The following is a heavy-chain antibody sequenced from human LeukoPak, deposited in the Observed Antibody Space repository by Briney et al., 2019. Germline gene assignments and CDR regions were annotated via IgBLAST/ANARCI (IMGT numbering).Heavy chain of an antibody. CDR3: ATSLSNYYNYYIDV. J-gene: IGHJ6*03. CDR1: GGSISSYY. Sequence: SETLSLTCTVSGGSISSYYWNWIRQPPGKGLEWIGYIYDSGSTNYNPSLKSRVTISVDTSKNQFSLKLSSVTAADTAVYYCATSLSNYYNYYIDVWGKGTTVTVSS. CDR2: IYDSGST. D-gene: IGHD2/OR15-2a*01. V-gene: IGHV4-59*01.